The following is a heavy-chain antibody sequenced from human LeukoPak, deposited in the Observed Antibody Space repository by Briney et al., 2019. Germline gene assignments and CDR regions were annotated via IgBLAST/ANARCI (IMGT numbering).Heavy chain of an antibody. CDR1: VYTFTGYY. J-gene: IGHJ4*02. D-gene: IGHD4/OR15-4a*01. CDR2: INPNNGAT. Sequence: ASVKVSCKPSVYTFTGYYIHWVRQAPGQGLEWMAWINPNNGATNKAQNFQGRVTVSRDTSINTVYMELSELRSDDTGVYFCARSGLTSMANLVSWGQGSLVTVSS. V-gene: IGHV1-2*02. CDR3: ARSGLTSMANLVS.